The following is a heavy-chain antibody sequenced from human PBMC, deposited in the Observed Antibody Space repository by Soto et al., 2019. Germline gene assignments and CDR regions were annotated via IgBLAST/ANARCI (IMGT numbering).Heavy chain of an antibody. V-gene: IGHV4-31*03. Sequence: PSETLSRTCTVSGGSISSGGYYWSWIRQHPGKGLEWIGYIYYSGSTYYNPSLKSRVTISVDTSKNQFSLKLSSVTAADTAVYYCARGSDYDILTGSPYYFDYWGQGTLVTVSS. D-gene: IGHD3-9*01. J-gene: IGHJ4*02. CDR2: IYYSGST. CDR1: GGSISSGGYY. CDR3: ARGSDYDILTGSPYYFDY.